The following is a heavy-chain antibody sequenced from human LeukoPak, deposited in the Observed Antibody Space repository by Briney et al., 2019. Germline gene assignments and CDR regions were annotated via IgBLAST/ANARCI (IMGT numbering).Heavy chain of an antibody. J-gene: IGHJ4*02. CDR3: ARQREYYESSGYYSFDY. V-gene: IGHV4-59*08. CDR1: GGSISTYY. Sequence: SETLSLTCTVSGGSISTYYWSWIRQPPGKGLEWIGYIYSGGSTNYNPSLKSRVTTSVDTSKNQFSLKLRSVTAADTAVYYCARQREYYESSGYYSFDYWGQGTLVTVSS. D-gene: IGHD3-22*01. CDR2: IYSGGST.